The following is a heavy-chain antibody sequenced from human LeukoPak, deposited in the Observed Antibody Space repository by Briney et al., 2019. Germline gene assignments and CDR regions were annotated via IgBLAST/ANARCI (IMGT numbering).Heavy chain of an antibody. D-gene: IGHD3-10*01. J-gene: IGHJ3*02. V-gene: IGHV1-3*01. Sequence: ASVKVSCKASGYTFTSYAMHWVRQAPGQRLEWMGWINAGNGNTKYSQKFQGRVTITRDTSASTAYMELSSLRSEDTAVYYCATDPSYYGSGSPGAFDIWGQGTMVTVSS. CDR2: INAGNGNT. CDR3: ATDPSYYGSGSPGAFDI. CDR1: GYTFTSYA.